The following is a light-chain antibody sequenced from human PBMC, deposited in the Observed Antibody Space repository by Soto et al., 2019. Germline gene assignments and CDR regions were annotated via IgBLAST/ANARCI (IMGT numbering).Light chain of an antibody. V-gene: IGKV3-11*01. Sequence: EIVLTQSPATLSLSPGERATLSCRASQSVSSYLAWYQQKPGQAPRLRIYDASNRATGIPARFSGSGSGTDSTLTISTLEPEDFAVYYCQHRSNLPPTFGQGTKLEIK. CDR3: QHRSNLPPT. CDR2: DAS. CDR1: QSVSSY. J-gene: IGKJ2*01.